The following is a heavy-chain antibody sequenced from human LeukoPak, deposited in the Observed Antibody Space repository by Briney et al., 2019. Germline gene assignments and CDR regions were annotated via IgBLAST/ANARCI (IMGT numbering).Heavy chain of an antibody. CDR3: ARGRFGEIVVVPINWFDP. CDR1: GFTFSSYS. J-gene: IGHJ5*02. D-gene: IGHD2-2*01. CDR2: ISSSSSTI. Sequence: GGSLRLSCAASGFTFSSYSMNWVRQAPGKGLEWVSYISSSSSTIYYADSVKGRFTISRDNAKNSLYLQMNSLRAEDTAVYYCARGRFGEIVVVPINWFDPWGQGTLVTVSS. V-gene: IGHV3-48*04.